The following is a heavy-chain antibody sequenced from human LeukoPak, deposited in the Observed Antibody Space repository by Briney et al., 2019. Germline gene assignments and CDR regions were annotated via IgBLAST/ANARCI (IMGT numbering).Heavy chain of an antibody. V-gene: IGHV3-30*02. Sequence: GGSLRLSCAASGFIFSENAMHWVRQASGKGLDWVAYIGVDETFKEHADSVKGRFTISRDNSENTLFLQMNSLRSDDTAVYYCAEDFWNFRDSWGQGTLVTVSS. CDR3: AEDFWNFRDS. D-gene: IGHD3-3*01. CDR2: IGVDETFK. J-gene: IGHJ5*01. CDR1: GFIFSENA.